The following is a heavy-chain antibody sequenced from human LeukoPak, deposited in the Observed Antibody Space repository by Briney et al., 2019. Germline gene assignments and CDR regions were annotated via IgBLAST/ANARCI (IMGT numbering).Heavy chain of an antibody. D-gene: IGHD6-13*01. CDR3: ARVSPDSSSWGIDY. CDR2: IIPILGIA. Sequence: SVKVSCKASGGTFSSYAISWVRQAPGQGLEWMGRIIPILGIANYAQKFQGRVTITADKSTSTAYMELSSLRSEETAVYYCARVSPDSSSWGIDYWGQGTLVTVSS. V-gene: IGHV1-69*04. CDR1: GGTFSSYA. J-gene: IGHJ4*02.